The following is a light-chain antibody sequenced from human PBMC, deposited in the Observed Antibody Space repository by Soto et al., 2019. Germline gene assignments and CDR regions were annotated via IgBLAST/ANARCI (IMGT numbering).Light chain of an antibody. CDR2: RAS. CDR3: LQYHNFWA. J-gene: IGKJ1*01. CDR1: QSVSNN. Sequence: EIVLTQSPATLSVFPGEKATLSCGASQSVSNNLAWYQHRPGQAPRLLIYRASTRATGVPARFSGSGSGTEFTLTISSLQSEDFTVYSCLQYHNFWAFGQGTKVEI. V-gene: IGKV3-15*01.